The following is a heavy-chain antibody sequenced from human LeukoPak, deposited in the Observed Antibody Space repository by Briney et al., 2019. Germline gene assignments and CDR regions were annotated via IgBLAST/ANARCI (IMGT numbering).Heavy chain of an antibody. J-gene: IGHJ4*02. CDR2: INHSGST. CDR3: ASPFLSSSGNR. CDR1: GGSFSGYY. V-gene: IGHV4-34*01. Sequence: SETLSLTCAVYGGSFSGYYWSWIRQPPGKGLEWIGEINHSGSTNYNPSLKSRATISVDTSKNQFSLKLSSVTAADTAVYYCASPFLSSSGNRWGQGTLVTVSS. D-gene: IGHD6-13*01.